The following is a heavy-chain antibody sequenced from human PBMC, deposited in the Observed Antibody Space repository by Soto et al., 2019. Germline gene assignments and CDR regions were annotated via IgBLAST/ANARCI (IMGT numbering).Heavy chain of an antibody. Sequence: QMQLVQSGAEVKKTGSSVTVSCKALGNTFSYRYLHWVRQAPGQALEWMGWITPFSGDVHYAQKFQERVNLPRDRSINTAYMRMSSLRSEDTAIYFCASGGAGSGPFTWELPDHWGQGTLVTVSS. V-gene: IGHV1-45*02. CDR3: ASGGAGSGPFTWELPDH. J-gene: IGHJ4*02. CDR2: ITPFSGDV. CDR1: GNTFSYRY. D-gene: IGHD1-26*01.